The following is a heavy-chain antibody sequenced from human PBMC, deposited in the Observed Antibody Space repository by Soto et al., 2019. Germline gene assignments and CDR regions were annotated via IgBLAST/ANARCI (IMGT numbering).Heavy chain of an antibody. CDR1: GYTFTSYY. CDR3: DRDRFSSSWYQDFDY. CDR2: INPSGGST. Sequence: ASVKVSCKASGYTFTSYYMHWVRQAPGQGLEWMGIINPSGGSTSYAQKFQGRVTMTRDTSTSTVYMELSSLRSEDTAVYYCDRDRFSSSWYQDFDYWGQGTLVTVSS. D-gene: IGHD6-13*01. V-gene: IGHV1-46*03. J-gene: IGHJ4*02.